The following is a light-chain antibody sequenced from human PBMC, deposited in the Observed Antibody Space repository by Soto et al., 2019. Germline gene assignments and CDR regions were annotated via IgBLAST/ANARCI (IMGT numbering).Light chain of an antibody. Sequence: QPVLTQPASVSGSPGQSITISCTGSSSDVGGYNRVCWYQQHPDKAPKLLIYGVTNRPSGVSNRFSGSKSGNTASLTISGLQAEDEGVYYCSSSTNTNTWVFGGGTQLTVL. CDR1: SSDVGGYNR. CDR3: SSSTNTNTWV. CDR2: GVT. V-gene: IGLV2-14*01. J-gene: IGLJ3*02.